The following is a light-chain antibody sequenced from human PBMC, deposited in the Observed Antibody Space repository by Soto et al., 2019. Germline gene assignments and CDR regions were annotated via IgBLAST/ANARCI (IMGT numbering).Light chain of an antibody. J-gene: IGLJ1*01. V-gene: IGLV2-14*01. CDR1: SSDVGIYNY. CDR3: SSYATGSTRV. CDR2: EVT. Sequence: SALTQPASESGSPGQSIAISCTGSSSDVGIYNYVSWYQQHPGKVPQLIIYEVTNRPSGVSNRFSGSKSGNTASLTISGLQAEDESDYYCSSYATGSTRVFGTGTKV.